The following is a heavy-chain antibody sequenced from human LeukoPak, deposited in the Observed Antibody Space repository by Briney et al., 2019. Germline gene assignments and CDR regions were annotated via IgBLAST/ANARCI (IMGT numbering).Heavy chain of an antibody. V-gene: IGHV1-18*01. Sequence: ASVKVSCKASGYTFTGYGITWVRRAHGQGLEWLGWIRVYNGNTNYAKNFQDRVTMTTDTSTNTAYMELSSLRFDDTAVYYCARDTPPADFWSGYYTSYYYYMDVWGNGTPVTVSS. D-gene: IGHD3-3*01. J-gene: IGHJ6*03. CDR2: IRVYNGNT. CDR3: ARDTPPADFWSGYYTSYYYYMDV. CDR1: GYTFTGYG.